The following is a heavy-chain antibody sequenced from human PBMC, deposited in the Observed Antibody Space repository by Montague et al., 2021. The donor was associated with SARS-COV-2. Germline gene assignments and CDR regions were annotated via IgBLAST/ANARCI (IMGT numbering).Heavy chain of an antibody. CDR3: ARDQRRYGSGSYYGPHYYYYGMDV. D-gene: IGHD3-10*01. J-gene: IGHJ6*02. Sequence: SLSLSFAASGFTVSSNYMGWVRQAPGKGLEWVSVIYSGGSTYYADSVKGRFTISRDNSKNTLYLQMNSLRAEDTAVYYCARDQRRYGSGSYYGPHYYYYGMDVWGQGTTVTVSS. V-gene: IGHV3-66*02. CDR2: IYSGGST. CDR1: GFTVSSNY.